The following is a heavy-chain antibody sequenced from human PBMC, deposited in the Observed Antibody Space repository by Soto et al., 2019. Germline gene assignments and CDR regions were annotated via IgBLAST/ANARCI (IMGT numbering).Heavy chain of an antibody. D-gene: IGHD2-2*01. CDR1: GLTFGSYA. V-gene: IGHV3-23*01. CDR3: AKDLQYLTGGADY. Sequence: EVQLLESGGGLVQPGGSLRLSCAASGLTFGSYAMSWVRQAPGKGLEWVSAISGSGGTTYYADSVKGRFTISRDNSKNTLYLQMNSLRAEDTAVYYCAKDLQYLTGGADYWGQGTLVTVSS. CDR2: ISGSGGTT. J-gene: IGHJ4*02.